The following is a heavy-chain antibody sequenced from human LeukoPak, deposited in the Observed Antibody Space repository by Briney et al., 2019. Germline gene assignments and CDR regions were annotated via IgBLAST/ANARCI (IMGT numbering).Heavy chain of an antibody. V-gene: IGHV4-34*01. CDR2: INHSGST. CDR1: GGSFSGYY. Sequence: SETLSLTCAVYGGSFSGYYWSWIRQPPGKGLEWIGEINHSGSTNYNLSLKSRVTISVDTSKNQFSLKLSSVTAADTAVYYCARGNVVTVNYFDYWGQGTLVTVS. D-gene: IGHD2-21*02. CDR3: ARGNVVTVNYFDY. J-gene: IGHJ4*02.